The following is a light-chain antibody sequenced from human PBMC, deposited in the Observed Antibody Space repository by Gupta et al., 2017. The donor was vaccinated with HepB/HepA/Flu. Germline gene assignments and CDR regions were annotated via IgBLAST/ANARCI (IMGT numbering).Light chain of an antibody. V-gene: IGLV2-8*01. Sequence: GSPGQSVIISCTGTSSDVGSYNFVSWFQQHPGTAPKLMIYAVNERPSGVPDRFSGSKSGNTASLTVSGRQEEDEAYYYCFSYAGSDNWVFGTGTKVTVL. CDR1: SSDVGSYNF. CDR3: FSYAGSDNWV. CDR2: AVN. J-gene: IGLJ1*01.